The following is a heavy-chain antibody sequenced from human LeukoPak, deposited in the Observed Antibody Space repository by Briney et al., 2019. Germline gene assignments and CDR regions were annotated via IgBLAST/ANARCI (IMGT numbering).Heavy chain of an antibody. CDR3: ARTYYYGSGSYYIFHY. J-gene: IGHJ4*02. CDR1: GYRFTSQW. Sequence: GESLKISCKGSGYRFTSQWIGWVRQMPGKGLEWTGIINPADSDTRYSPPFQGQVAISADKSTSTAYLQWSSLKASDTAMYYCARTYYYGSGSYYIFHYWGQGTLVTVSS. CDR2: INPADSDT. V-gene: IGHV5-51*01. D-gene: IGHD3-10*01.